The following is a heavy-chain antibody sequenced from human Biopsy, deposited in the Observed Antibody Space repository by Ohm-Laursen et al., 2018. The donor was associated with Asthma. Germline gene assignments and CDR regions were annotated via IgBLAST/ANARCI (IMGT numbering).Heavy chain of an antibody. V-gene: IGHV4-59*01. CDR1: GVSIRRYY. CDR2: IHYSGST. J-gene: IGHJ4*02. CDR3: AGFCSGGNCPDH. Sequence: SETLSLTCAVSGVSIRRYYWTWIRQPPGKGLEWIGNIHYSGSTYSNPSLKSRVTISVDTSKKQISLRLSSVTAADTAVYYCAGFCSGGNCPDHWGQGTLVTVSS. D-gene: IGHD2-15*01.